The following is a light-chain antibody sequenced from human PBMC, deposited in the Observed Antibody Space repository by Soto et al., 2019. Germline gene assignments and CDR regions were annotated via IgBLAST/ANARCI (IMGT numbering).Light chain of an antibody. CDR2: DAS. J-gene: IGKJ4*01. V-gene: IGKV3-11*01. Sequence: VLTKSPARLSLSPGERATLSCRAGQSVSDYLAWYQQKPGQPPRLMFFDASNRATGVPDRFSAGGSGTDFTLTISSLEPEDFAVYYCQQRVNWPPTFGGGTKVEI. CDR3: QQRVNWPPT. CDR1: QSVSDY.